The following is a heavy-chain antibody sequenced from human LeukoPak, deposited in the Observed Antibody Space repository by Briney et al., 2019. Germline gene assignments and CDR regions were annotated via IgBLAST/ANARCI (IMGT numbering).Heavy chain of an antibody. V-gene: IGHV1-2*02. CDR1: GYTFTGYY. Sequence: GASVKVSCKASGYTFTGYYMHWVRQAPGQGLEWRGWINPNSGGTNYAQKFQGRVTMTRDTSISTAYMELSRLRSDDTAVYYCARGSLADYGDLHIPADFDYWGQGTLVTVSS. CDR2: INPNSGGT. D-gene: IGHD4-17*01. CDR3: ARGSLADYGDLHIPADFDY. J-gene: IGHJ4*02.